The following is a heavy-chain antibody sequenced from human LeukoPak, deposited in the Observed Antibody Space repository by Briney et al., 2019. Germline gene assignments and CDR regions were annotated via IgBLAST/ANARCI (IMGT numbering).Heavy chain of an antibody. CDR2: IYHSGST. Sequence: SETLSLTCTVSGYSISSGYYWGWIRQPPGKGLEWIGSIYHSGSTYYNPSLKSRVTISVDTSKNQFSLKLSSVTAADTAVYYCALQQGLQLRYYWGQGTLVTVSS. CDR1: GYSISSGYY. V-gene: IGHV4-38-2*02. J-gene: IGHJ4*02. CDR3: ALQQGLQLRYY. D-gene: IGHD5-18*01.